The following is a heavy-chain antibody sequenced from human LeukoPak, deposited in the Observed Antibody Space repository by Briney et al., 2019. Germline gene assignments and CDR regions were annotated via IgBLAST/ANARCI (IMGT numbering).Heavy chain of an antibody. D-gene: IGHD6-19*01. CDR3: ARGGWYYDY. Sequence: PSETLSLTCAVYGGSFSGYYWSWIRQPPGKGLEWIGEINHSGSTNYNPSLKSRVTISVDTSKNHFSLKLSSVTAADTAVYYCARGGWYYDYWGQGTLVTVSS. J-gene: IGHJ4*02. CDR2: INHSGST. V-gene: IGHV4-34*01. CDR1: GGSFSGYY.